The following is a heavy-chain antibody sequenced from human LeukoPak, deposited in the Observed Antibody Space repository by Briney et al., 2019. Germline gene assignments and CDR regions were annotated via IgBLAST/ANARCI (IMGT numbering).Heavy chain of an antibody. CDR1: GYTFTGYY. V-gene: IGHV1-2*02. J-gene: IGHJ4*02. D-gene: IGHD3-10*01. CDR2: INPNSGGT. Sequence: EASVKVSCKASGYTFTGYYMHWVRQAPGQGLEWMGWINPNSGGTNYAQKFQGRVTMTRDTSISTAYMELSRLRSDDTAVYYCARVRDLWFGDFDYWGQGTLVTVSS. CDR3: ARVRDLWFGDFDY.